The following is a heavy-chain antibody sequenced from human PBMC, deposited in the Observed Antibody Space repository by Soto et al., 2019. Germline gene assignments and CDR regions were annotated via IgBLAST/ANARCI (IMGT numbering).Heavy chain of an antibody. CDR1: GGTFGTNA. V-gene: IGHV1-69*06. CDR3: AREIMTSWFDS. J-gene: IGHJ5*01. Sequence: QVQLVQSGAEVKKPGSAIKVSCKTFGGTFGTNAISWVRQAPGQGPEWMGGILPIFGAASYAQRFKGRLSITADKSTHTAYLELSELRSEDTATYYCAREIMTSWFDSWGQGTLVTISS. D-gene: IGHD4-17*01. CDR2: ILPIFGAA.